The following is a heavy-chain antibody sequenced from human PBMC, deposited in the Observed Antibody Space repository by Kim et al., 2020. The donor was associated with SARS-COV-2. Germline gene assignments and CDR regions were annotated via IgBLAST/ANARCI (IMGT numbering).Heavy chain of an antibody. D-gene: IGHD5-12*01. CDR3: ARGSGYDYELVLDN. J-gene: IGHJ4*02. V-gene: IGHV3-7*03. Sequence: GGSLRLSCAASGFTFSSYWMCWVRQAPGKGLEWVANIKQDGSEKYYVDSVKGRFTISRDNAEKSLYLQMNSLRAEDTAVYYCARGSGYDYELVLDNWGQGTLVTVSS. CDR2: IKQDGSEK. CDR1: GFTFSSYW.